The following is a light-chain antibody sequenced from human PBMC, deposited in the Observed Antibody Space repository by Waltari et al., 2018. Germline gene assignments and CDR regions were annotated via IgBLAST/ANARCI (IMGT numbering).Light chain of an antibody. CDR2: AAS. CDR1: QGISSY. V-gene: IGKV1-8*01. Sequence: AIRMTQSPSSFSASTGDRVTITCRASQGISSYLAWYQQNPGKAPKLLIYAASTLQSAVPLRFSGSGAGTDFTLTISCLQSEDFATYYCQQYYSYPLSITFGQGTRLEIK. CDR3: QQYYSYPLSIT. J-gene: IGKJ5*01.